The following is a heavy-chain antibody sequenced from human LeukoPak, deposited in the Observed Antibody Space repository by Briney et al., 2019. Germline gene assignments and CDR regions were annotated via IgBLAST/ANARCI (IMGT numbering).Heavy chain of an antibody. CDR1: GFTFSSYW. V-gene: IGHV3-30-3*01. Sequence: PGGSLRLSCAASGFTFSSYWMSWVRQAPGKGLEWVAVISYDGSNKYYADSVKGRFTISRDNSKNTLYLQMNSLRAEDTAVYYCARQWELGYFDYWGQGTLVTVSS. J-gene: IGHJ4*02. CDR2: ISYDGSNK. CDR3: ARQWELGYFDY. D-gene: IGHD1-26*01.